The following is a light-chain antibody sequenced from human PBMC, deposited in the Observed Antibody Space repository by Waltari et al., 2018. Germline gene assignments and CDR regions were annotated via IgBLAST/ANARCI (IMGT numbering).Light chain of an antibody. Sequence: QSVLTQPPSVSAAPGQKVTISCSGSSSNIGNDYESWYQQLPGTAPKLFIYENNKRPSGIPDRFAGSKSGTSATLGITGLQTGDEADYYCGTWDTSLSALIFGGGTKLTVL. V-gene: IGLV1-51*02. CDR3: GTWDTSLSALI. CDR1: SSNIGNDY. CDR2: ENN. J-gene: IGLJ2*01.